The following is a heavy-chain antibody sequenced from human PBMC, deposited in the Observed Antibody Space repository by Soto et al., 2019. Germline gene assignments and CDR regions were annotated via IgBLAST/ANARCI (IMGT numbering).Heavy chain of an antibody. V-gene: IGHV1-2*02. Sequence: ASVKVSCKASGYTFTGYYMHWVRQAPGQGLEWMGWINPNSGGTNYAQKFQGRVTMTRDTSISTAYMELSRLRSDDTAVYYCARDLEKLSYYYGMDVWGQGTTVTVSS. CDR1: GYTFTGYY. J-gene: IGHJ6*02. CDR3: ARDLEKLSYYYGMDV. CDR2: INPNSGGT.